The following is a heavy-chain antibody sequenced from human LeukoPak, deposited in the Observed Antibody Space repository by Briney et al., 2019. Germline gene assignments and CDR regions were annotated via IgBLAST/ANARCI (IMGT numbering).Heavy chain of an antibody. Sequence: GGSLRLSCAASGFTFSSYAMSWVRQAPGKGLEWVSAISGSGGSTYYADSVKGRFTISRDNAKNSLYLQMNSLRAEDTAVYYCAREVGSGYYGMDVWGQGTTVTVSS. V-gene: IGHV3-23*01. CDR1: GFTFSSYA. J-gene: IGHJ6*02. CDR3: AREVGSGYYGMDV. D-gene: IGHD1-26*01. CDR2: ISGSGGST.